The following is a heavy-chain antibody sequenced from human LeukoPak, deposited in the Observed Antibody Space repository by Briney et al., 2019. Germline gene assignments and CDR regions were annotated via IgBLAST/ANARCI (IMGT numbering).Heavy chain of an antibody. Sequence: GGSLRLSCEGSGFTFSSYWMTWVRQAPGKGLEWVATIKQDGSEIYYGDSVKGRFTIFRDNAKNSLYLQMNSLRVDDTAVYYCARARIDYWGQGTLVSVSS. J-gene: IGHJ4*02. V-gene: IGHV3-7*01. CDR2: IKQDGSEI. CDR3: ARARIDY. CDR1: GFTFSSYW.